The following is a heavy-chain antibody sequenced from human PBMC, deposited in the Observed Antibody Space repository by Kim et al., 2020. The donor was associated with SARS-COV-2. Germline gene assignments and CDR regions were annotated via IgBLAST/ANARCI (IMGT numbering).Heavy chain of an antibody. V-gene: IGHV3-7*03. CDR3: GRERTGIS. CDR2: INGGGGEK. D-gene: IGHD3-9*01. J-gene: IGHJ5*02. CDR1: GFPFSASW. Sequence: GGSLRLSCAASGFPFSASWMTWVRQAPGKGLDVVAYINGGGGEKSYVDSVKGRFTISRDNAKNTLYLQMNSLRAEDTALYYCGRERTGISWGQGALV.